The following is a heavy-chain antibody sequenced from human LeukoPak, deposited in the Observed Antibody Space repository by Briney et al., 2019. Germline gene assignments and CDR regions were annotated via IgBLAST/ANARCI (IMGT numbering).Heavy chain of an antibody. CDR3: AKDLWAAAAADF. CDR2: ISGDGKMT. V-gene: IGHV3-23*01. J-gene: IGHJ4*02. D-gene: IGHD6-13*01. CDR1: GFTFSSYS. Sequence: ESGGSLRLSCAASGFTFSSYSMNWVRQAPGKGLEWVSPISGDGKMTSYTNSVKGRFTISRDNSKKMVYLQMNNLRVEDTAVYYCAKDLWAAAAADFWGPGILVTVSS.